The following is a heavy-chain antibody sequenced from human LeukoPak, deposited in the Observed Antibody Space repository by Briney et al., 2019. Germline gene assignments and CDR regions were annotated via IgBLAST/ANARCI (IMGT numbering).Heavy chain of an antibody. V-gene: IGHV3-21*01. CDR3: ARDSQAVGTDFDY. CDR1: GFTFSSYW. Sequence: GGSLGLSCAASGFTFSSYWMNWVRQAPGKGLEWVSSISSSSSYITYADSVKGRFTISRDNAKNSLYLQMHSLRAEDTAVYYCARDSQAVGTDFDYWGQGTLVTVSS. J-gene: IGHJ4*02. CDR2: ISSSSSYI. D-gene: IGHD6-13*01.